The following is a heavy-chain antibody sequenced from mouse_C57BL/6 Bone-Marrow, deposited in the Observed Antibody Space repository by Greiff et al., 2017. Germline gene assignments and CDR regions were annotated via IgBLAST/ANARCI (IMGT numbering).Heavy chain of an antibody. Sequence: DVQLQESGPGLVKPSHSLSLTCSVTGYSITSGYYWNWIRQFPGNKLEWMGYISYDGSNNYNPSLKNRISITRDTSTNQFFLTLNSVTTEDTATYYCARAPHSDCCSTEGSMDYWGQGTSVTVSS. D-gene: IGHD1-1*01. CDR2: ISYDGSN. J-gene: IGHJ4*01. CDR1: GYSITSGYY. V-gene: IGHV3-6*01. CDR3: ARAPHSDCCSTEGSMDY.